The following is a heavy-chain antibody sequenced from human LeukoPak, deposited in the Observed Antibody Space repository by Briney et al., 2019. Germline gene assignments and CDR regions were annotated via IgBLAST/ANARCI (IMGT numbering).Heavy chain of an antibody. J-gene: IGHJ6*02. Sequence: ASVKVSCKASGYTFTSNYIHWVRQAPGQGLEWMGMIYPRDGSTSYAQKFQGRVTVTRDTSTSTAYMELSSLRSEDTAVYYCARGPYYYYGMDVWGQGTTVTVSS. CDR1: GYTFTSNY. V-gene: IGHV1-46*01. CDR3: ARGPYYYYGMDV. CDR2: IYPRDGST.